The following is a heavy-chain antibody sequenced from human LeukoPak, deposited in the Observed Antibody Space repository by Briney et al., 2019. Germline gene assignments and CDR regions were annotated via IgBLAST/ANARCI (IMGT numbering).Heavy chain of an antibody. CDR1: GGTISTSSYY. CDR2: LHYSGST. Sequence: SETLSLTCTVSGGTISTSSYYWGWIRQPPGKGLEWIGTLHYSGSTYHNPSLKSRVTISVDTSKNRFSLKLSSLTVADTAVYYCARHRAADPSDAFDLWGQGTMVTVS. V-gene: IGHV4-39*01. CDR3: ARHRAADPSDAFDL. J-gene: IGHJ3*01. D-gene: IGHD6-13*01.